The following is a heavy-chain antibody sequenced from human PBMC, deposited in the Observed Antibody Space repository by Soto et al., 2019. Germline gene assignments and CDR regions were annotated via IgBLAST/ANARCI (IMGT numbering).Heavy chain of an antibody. Sequence: QVHLVQSGAEVKKPGSSVRVSCKASGDTFNSYTINWVRQAPGLGLEWMGRIIPMLSMSNSAHKFQGRVTXTXDXXTNTAYLDLSRLTSEDTAIYYCARSYGSGRRACDYWGQGVRVTVSS. D-gene: IGHD3-10*01. CDR2: IIPMLSMS. J-gene: IGHJ4*02. CDR3: ARSYGSGRRACDY. CDR1: GDTFNSYT. V-gene: IGHV1-69*02.